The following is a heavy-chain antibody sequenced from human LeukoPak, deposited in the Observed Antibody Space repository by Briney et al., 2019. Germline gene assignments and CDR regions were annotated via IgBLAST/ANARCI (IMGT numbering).Heavy chain of an antibody. V-gene: IGHV3-74*01. CDR3: ARGGYQLLWY. Sequence: GGSLRLSCAASGFTFSNYWMHWVRQVPGKGLVWVSRINPSGSSTTYADSVKGRFTISRDNAKNMLYLQMNSLRAEDTAVYYCARGGYQLLWYWGQGTLVTVSS. CDR1: GFTFSNYW. CDR2: INPSGSST. J-gene: IGHJ4*02. D-gene: IGHD2-2*01.